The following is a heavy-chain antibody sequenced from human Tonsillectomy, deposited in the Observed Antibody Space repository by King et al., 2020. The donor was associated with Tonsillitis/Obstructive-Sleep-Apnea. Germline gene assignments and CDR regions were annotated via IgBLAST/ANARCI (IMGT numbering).Heavy chain of an antibody. CDR1: GYNFSNYW. V-gene: IGHV5-51*03. CDR2: IYPGDSDT. D-gene: IGHD6-6*01. J-gene: IGHJ4*02. CDR3: TRVGGDSSSILDY. Sequence: QLVQSGAEVKKPGESLTISCKASGYNFSNYWIAWVRQMPGKGLEWMGIIYPGDSDTRYSPSFQGQVTISADKSISTAYLQWTSLKASDTAMYYCTRVGGDSSSILDYWGQGTLVSVSS.